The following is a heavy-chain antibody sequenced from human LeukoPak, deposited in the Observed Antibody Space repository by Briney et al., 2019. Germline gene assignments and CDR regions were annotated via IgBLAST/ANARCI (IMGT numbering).Heavy chain of an antibody. Sequence: GGSLRLSCAASGFASSSYAMNWVRQAPGKGLEWVSFITGDSGTIYYVDSIKGRFTISRDNAKNSLYLQIDNLRAEDTAVYYCARDRMGGSFDYWGQGTPVTVSS. D-gene: IGHD2-15*01. CDR1: GFASSSYA. CDR3: ARDRMGGSFDY. V-gene: IGHV3-48*01. J-gene: IGHJ4*02. CDR2: ITGDSGTI.